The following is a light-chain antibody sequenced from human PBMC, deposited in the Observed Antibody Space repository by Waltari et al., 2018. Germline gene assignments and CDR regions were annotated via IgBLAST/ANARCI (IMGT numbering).Light chain of an antibody. CDR2: EVS. J-gene: IGLJ2*01. CDR1: SSDVGGYNY. Sequence: QSALTQPPSASGSPGQSVTISCTGTSSDVGGYNYVSWYQQHPGKGPKLMIYEVSKRPSGCPDRFSGSKSGNTASLTVSGLQTEDEADYYCSSYVGSNSVIFGGGTRLTVL. V-gene: IGLV2-8*01. CDR3: SSYVGSNSVI.